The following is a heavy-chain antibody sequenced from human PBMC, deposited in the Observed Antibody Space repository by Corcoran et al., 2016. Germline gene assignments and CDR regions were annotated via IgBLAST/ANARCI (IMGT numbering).Heavy chain of an antibody. J-gene: IGHJ4*02. D-gene: IGHD3-22*01. CDR2: IIPIFGTA. CDR1: GGTFRSYA. CDR3: ASGNSSGLPPDY. V-gene: IGHV1-69*06. Sequence: QVQLVQSGAEVKKPGSSVKVSCKASGGTFRSYAISWVRQAPGQGREWMGGIIPIFGTANYAQKFQCRVTITADKATSTAYMELSSRSSEDTAVYYSASGNSSGLPPDYWGQGTLVTVSS.